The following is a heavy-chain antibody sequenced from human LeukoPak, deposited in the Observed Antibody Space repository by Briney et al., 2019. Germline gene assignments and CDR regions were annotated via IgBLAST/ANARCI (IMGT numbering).Heavy chain of an antibody. Sequence: GGSLRLSCAASGFTIRSNWMNWVRQAPGKGLEWVANIKQDGSEKYYVDSVKGRFTISRDNAKNSLYLQMNSLRAEDTAVYYCARSFGSFSDYWGQGTLVTVSS. D-gene: IGHD3-9*01. CDR2: IKQDGSEK. V-gene: IGHV3-7*04. CDR3: ARSFGSFSDY. CDR1: GFTIRSNW. J-gene: IGHJ4*02.